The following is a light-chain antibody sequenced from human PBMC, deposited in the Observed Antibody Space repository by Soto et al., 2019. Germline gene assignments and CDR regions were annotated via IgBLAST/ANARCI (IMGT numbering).Light chain of an antibody. CDR1: SSDVGGYDY. Sequence: QSVLTQPPSASGSPGQSVTISCTGTSSDVGGYDYVSWYQQRPGKAPKLLIHEVTKRPSGVPDHFSGSKSGNTASLTVSGLQAEDEADYYCSSYAGRTLYVFGTGTKVTVL. CDR3: SSYAGRTLYV. CDR2: EVT. J-gene: IGLJ1*01. V-gene: IGLV2-8*01.